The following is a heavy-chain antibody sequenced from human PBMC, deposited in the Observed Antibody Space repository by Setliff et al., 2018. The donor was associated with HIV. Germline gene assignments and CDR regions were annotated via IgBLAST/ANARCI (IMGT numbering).Heavy chain of an antibody. J-gene: IGHJ1*01. D-gene: IGHD2-15*01. V-gene: IGHV1-69*10. CDR1: RGTFTSYA. Sequence: SVKVSCKASRGTFTSYAFSWVRQAPGQGLEWMGGIIAILGIPSYAQKFQGRVTITADKSTNTAYMELKSLRSEDTALYYCATGPPYCSGGSCYSSLHHWGQGALVTVSS. CDR2: IIAILGIP. CDR3: ATGPPYCSGGSCYSSLHH.